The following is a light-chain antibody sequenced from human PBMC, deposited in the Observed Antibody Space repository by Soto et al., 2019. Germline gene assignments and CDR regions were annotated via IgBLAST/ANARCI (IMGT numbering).Light chain of an antibody. V-gene: IGLV2-14*03. Sequence: QSALTQPASVSGXXXXSXXXXXXGXNXXXXGCNYFSWYQHSPGKAPKLIIFDVSIRPSGVSDRFSGSKSGSTASLTISGLQAEDEADYYCSSFTSINTAHVVFGGGTKLTVL. CDR1: NXXXXGCNY. J-gene: IGLJ2*01. CDR2: DVS. CDR3: SSFTSINTAHVV.